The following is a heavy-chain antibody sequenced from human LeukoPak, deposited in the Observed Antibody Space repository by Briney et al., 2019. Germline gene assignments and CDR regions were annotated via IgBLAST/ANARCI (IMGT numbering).Heavy chain of an antibody. J-gene: IGHJ4*02. CDR1: GYTFTSYD. V-gene: IGHV1-8*01. CDR2: MNPNSGNT. D-gene: IGHD3-3*01. Sequence: ASVKVSCKASGYTFTSYDINWVRQAPGQGLEWMGGMNPNSGNTGYEQKFQGRVTMTRNTSISTAYMELSSLRSGDTAVYYCARVGTIFGVAKGNDYWGQGTRVTVSS. CDR3: ARVGTIFGVAKGNDY.